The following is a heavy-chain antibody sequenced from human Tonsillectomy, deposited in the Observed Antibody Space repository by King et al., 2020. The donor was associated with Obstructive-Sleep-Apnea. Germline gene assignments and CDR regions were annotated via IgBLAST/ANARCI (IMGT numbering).Heavy chain of an antibody. CDR2: IDHSGST. V-gene: IGHV4-59*01. Sequence: VQLQESGPGLVKPSETLSLTCTVSVGSISSYYWSWIRQPPGKGLEWMGYIDHSGSTNYNPSLKSRGTISVDTSKNQFSLKLSAVTAADTAVYNCARGGRPTVVTSFDIWGQGTMVTVSS. CDR1: VGSISSYY. D-gene: IGHD4-23*01. J-gene: IGHJ3*02. CDR3: ARGGRPTVVTSFDI.